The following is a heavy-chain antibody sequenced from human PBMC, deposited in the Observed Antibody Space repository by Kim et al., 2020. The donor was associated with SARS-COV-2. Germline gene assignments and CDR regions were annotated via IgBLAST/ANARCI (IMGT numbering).Heavy chain of an antibody. Sequence: SVKVSCKASGGTFSSYAISWVRQAPGQGLEWMGRIIPILGIANYAHKLQGRVTITADKSTSTAYMERSSLRSEDTAVYYCASWAGYGGPDYYYGMDVWGQETAVTVSS. V-gene: IGHV1-69*04. CDR2: IIPILGIA. D-gene: IGHD4-17*01. J-gene: IGHJ6*02. CDR3: ASWAGYGGPDYYYGMDV. CDR1: GGTFSSYA.